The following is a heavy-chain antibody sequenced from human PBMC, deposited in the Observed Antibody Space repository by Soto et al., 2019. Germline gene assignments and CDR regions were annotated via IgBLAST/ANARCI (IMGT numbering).Heavy chain of an antibody. CDR2: IYYSGST. CDR1: GGSISSYY. CDR3: ARARRGYFAY. Sequence: QVQLQESGPGLVKPSETLSLTCTVSGGSISSYYWSWIRQPPGKGLEWIGYIYYSGSTNYNPSLTSLVTIPVDTSTTHFSLKLSSVTAADTAVYYCARARRGYFAYWGQATLVTVSS. D-gene: IGHD1-1*01. V-gene: IGHV4-59*08. J-gene: IGHJ4*02.